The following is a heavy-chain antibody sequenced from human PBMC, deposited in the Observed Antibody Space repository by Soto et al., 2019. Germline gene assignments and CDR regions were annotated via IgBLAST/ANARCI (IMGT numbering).Heavy chain of an antibody. CDR3: ASLGGPATRDAFDI. D-gene: IGHD2-15*01. CDR2: ISSSSSYI. V-gene: IGHV3-21*01. Sequence: EVPLVESGGGLVKPGGSLRLSCAASGFTFSSYSMNWVRQAPGKGLEWVSSISSSSSYIYYADSVKGRFTISRDNAKNSLYLQMNSLRAEDTAVYYCASLGGPATRDAFDIWGQGTMVTVSS. CDR1: GFTFSSYS. J-gene: IGHJ3*02.